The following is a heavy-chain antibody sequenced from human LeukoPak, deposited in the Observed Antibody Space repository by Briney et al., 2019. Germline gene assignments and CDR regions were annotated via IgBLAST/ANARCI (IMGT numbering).Heavy chain of an antibody. CDR3: ARMDGSGDEYYFDY. CDR2: IYYSGST. V-gene: IGHV4-30-4*01. Sequence: PSETLSLTCTVSGGSISSGDYYWSWIRQPPGKGLEGIGYIYYSGSTYYNPSLKSRVTISVDTSKNQFSLKLSSVTAADTAVYYCARMDGSGDEYYFDYWGQGTLVTVSS. CDR1: GGSISSGDYY. D-gene: IGHD3-10*01. J-gene: IGHJ4*02.